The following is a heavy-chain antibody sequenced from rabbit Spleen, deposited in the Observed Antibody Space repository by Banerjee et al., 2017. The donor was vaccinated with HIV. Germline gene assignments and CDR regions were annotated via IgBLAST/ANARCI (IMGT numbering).Heavy chain of an antibody. CDR1: GFSFNEFSFNGGYY. V-gene: IGHV1S40*01. J-gene: IGHJ4*01. D-gene: IGHD1-1*01. Sequence: QSLEESGGGLVKPGASLTLTCKASGFSFNEFSFNGGYYMSWVRRAPGKGLEWIGYIVPVFGSTYYASWVNGRFTISSHNAQNTLYLQLNSLTAADTATYFCARLVSNNLWGPGTLVTVS. CDR3: ARLVSNNL. CDR2: IVPVFGST.